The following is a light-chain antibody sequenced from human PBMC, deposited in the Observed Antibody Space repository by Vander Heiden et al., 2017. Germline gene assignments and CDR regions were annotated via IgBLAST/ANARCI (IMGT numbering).Light chain of an antibody. CDR2: DAS. Sequence: DIQMTHSPSSLSASVGDRITITCQASQDIRNFLNWYQVKPGKAPKLLIYDASNLETGVPSRFSGSGSGTDFTLTISSLQPEDIATYYCQQFDDRPALIFGGGTKV. J-gene: IGKJ4*01. CDR3: QQFDDRPALI. V-gene: IGKV1-33*01. CDR1: QDIRNF.